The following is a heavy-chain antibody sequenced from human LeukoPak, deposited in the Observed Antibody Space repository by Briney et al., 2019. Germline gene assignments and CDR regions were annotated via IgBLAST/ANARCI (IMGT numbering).Heavy chain of an antibody. CDR3: ARHYVGRGYYDSSGYLYYFDY. V-gene: IGHV6-1*01. J-gene: IGHJ4*02. CDR2: TYYRSKWYN. D-gene: IGHD3-22*01. CDR1: GDSVSSNSAA. Sequence: SQTLSLTCAISGDSVSSNSAAWNWIRQSPSRGLEWLGRTYYRSKWYNDYAVSVKSRITINPDTSKNQFSLKLSSVTAADTAVYYCARHYVGRGYYDSSGYLYYFDYWGQGTLVTVSS.